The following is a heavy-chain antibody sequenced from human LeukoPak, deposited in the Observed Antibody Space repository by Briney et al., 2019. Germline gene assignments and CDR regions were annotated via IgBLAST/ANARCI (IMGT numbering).Heavy chain of an antibody. CDR3: AKARRLYGDPVAYFDY. V-gene: IGHV3-30*07. J-gene: IGHJ4*02. Sequence: GALRLSCAASGFTFSSYAMHWVRQAPGKGLEWVAVISYDGSNKYYADSVKGRFTISRDNSKNTLYLQMNSLRAEDTAVYYCAKARRLYGDPVAYFDYWGQGTLVTVSS. D-gene: IGHD4-17*01. CDR2: ISYDGSNK. CDR1: GFTFSSYA.